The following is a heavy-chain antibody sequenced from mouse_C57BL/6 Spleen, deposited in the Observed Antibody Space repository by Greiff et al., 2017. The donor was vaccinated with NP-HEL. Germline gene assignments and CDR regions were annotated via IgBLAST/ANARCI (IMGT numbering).Heavy chain of an antibody. CDR1: GFTFSDYG. CDR3: ARNVGDYGYYFDY. D-gene: IGHD1-1*01. V-gene: IGHV5-17*01. CDR2: ISSGSSTI. Sequence: EVKLVESGGGLVKPGGSLKLSCAASGFTFSDYGMHWVRQAPEKGLEWVAYISSGSSTIYYADTVKGRFTISRDNAKNTLFLQMTSLRSEDTAMYYCARNVGDYGYYFDYWGQGTTLTVSS. J-gene: IGHJ2*01.